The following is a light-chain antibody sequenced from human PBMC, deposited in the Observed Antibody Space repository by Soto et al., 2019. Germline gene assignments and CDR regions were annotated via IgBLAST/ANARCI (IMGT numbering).Light chain of an antibody. V-gene: IGKV3-15*01. CDR3: QQYNDWPPYT. CDR1: QSVSSD. CDR2: GAS. Sequence: EIVMTQSPATLSVSPGERATLSCRASQSVSSDLAWYHQKPGQAPRLLIYGASTRATGIPARFSGSGSGTEFTLTINSLQSEDFAVYYCQQYNDWPPYTFGQGTKLEIK. J-gene: IGKJ2*01.